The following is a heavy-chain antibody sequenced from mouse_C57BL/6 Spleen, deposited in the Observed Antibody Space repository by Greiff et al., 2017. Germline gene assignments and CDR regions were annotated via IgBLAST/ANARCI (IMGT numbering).Heavy chain of an antibody. CDR1: GYTFTDYE. V-gene: IGHV1-15*01. CDR2: IDPEAGGT. Sequence: QVQLQQSGAELVRPGASVTLSCKASGYTFTDYEMHWVKQTPVHGLEWIGAIDPEAGGTAYNQKFKGKAILTADKSSSTAYMELRSLTSEDSAVYYCTRKKGFDDYGRSYLYYFDYWGQGTTLTVSS. D-gene: IGHD1-1*01. J-gene: IGHJ2*01. CDR3: TRKKGFDDYGRSYLYYFDY.